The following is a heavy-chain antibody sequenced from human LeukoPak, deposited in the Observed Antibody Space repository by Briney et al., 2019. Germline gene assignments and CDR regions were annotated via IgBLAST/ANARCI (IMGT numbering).Heavy chain of an antibody. CDR1: GGSISSYY. J-gene: IGHJ3*02. D-gene: IGHD2-2*01. CDR2: IYTSGST. Sequence: PSETLSLTCTVSGGSISSYYWSWIRQPPGQGLEWIGRIYTSGSTNYNPSLKRRVSMSVDTSKNQFSLKLSPVTAADTAVYYCARVARTTLYQLLRPGAFDIWGQGTMVSVSP. CDR3: ARVARTTLYQLLRPGAFDI. V-gene: IGHV4-4*07.